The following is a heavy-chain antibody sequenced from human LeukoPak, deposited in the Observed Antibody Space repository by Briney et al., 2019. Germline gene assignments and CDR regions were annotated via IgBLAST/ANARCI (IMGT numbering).Heavy chain of an antibody. D-gene: IGHD1-26*01. CDR3: ARDSGSNDAFDI. V-gene: IGHV3-21*01. J-gene: IGHJ3*02. CDR1: GFTFSSYS. Sequence: GGSLRLSCAASGFTFSSYSMNWVRRAPGKGLEWVSSISSSSSYIYYADSVKGRFTISRDNAKNSLYLQMNSLRAEDTAVYYCARDSGSNDAFDIWGQGTMVTVSS. CDR2: ISSSSSYI.